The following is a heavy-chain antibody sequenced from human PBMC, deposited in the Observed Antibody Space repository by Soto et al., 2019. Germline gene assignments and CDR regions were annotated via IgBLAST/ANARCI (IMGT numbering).Heavy chain of an antibody. CDR1: GGSFSGYY. V-gene: IGHV4-34*01. D-gene: IGHD3-10*01. CDR2: INHSGST. Sequence: CETLSLTCDVYGGSFSGYYWSWIRQPPWKRLAWIGEINHSGSTNYNPSLKSRVTISVDTYKNQFSLKLSSVTAADTAVYDCARGITMVRGVSINDYDYRMDVWGQATTVTVSS. CDR3: ARGITMVRGVSINDYDYRMDV. J-gene: IGHJ6*02.